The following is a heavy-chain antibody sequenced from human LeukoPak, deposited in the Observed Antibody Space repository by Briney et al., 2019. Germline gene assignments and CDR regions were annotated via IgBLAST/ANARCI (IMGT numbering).Heavy chain of an antibody. CDR3: AKDRLSTPIAPRFDP. J-gene: IGHJ5*02. V-gene: IGHV3-23*01. D-gene: IGHD2-21*02. Sequence: GGSLRLSCAASGFSFSNYAMSWVRQAPGKGLEWVSVISGSGASTSYADSVQGRFTISRDNSKNTLYLQMNSLRAEDTALYYCAKDRLSTPIAPRFDPWGQGTLVTVSS. CDR2: ISGSGAST. CDR1: GFSFSNYA.